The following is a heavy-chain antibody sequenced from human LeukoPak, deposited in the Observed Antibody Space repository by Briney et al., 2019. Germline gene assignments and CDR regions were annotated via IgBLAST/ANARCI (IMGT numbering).Heavy chain of an antibody. CDR1: GFTFSSYA. Sequence: PSGGSLRLSCAASGFTFSSYAMSWVRQAPGKGLEWVSAISGSGGSTYYADSVKGRFTISRDNSKNTVYLQMNSLRAEDTAVGYSSCRDPGWPVDYWGQGTLVTVSS. CDR3: SCRDPGWPVDY. J-gene: IGHJ4*02. CDR2: ISGSGGST. D-gene: IGHD6-19*01. V-gene: IGHV3-23*01.